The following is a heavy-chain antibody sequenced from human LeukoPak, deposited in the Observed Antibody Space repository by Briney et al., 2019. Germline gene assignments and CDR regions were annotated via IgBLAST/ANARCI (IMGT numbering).Heavy chain of an antibody. J-gene: IGHJ4*02. V-gene: IGHV1-69*04. CDR2: IIPILDIA. D-gene: IGHD3-22*01. CDR1: GGTFSSFA. CDR3: ASREYDSTNYYLYYFDF. Sequence: SVKVSCKASGGTFSSFAFSWVRQATGQGLEWMGRIIPILDIANYAQNFQGRVTITADKSTSTAYMEVSSLRSEDTAVYYCASREYDSTNYYLYYFDFWGQGTLVTVSS.